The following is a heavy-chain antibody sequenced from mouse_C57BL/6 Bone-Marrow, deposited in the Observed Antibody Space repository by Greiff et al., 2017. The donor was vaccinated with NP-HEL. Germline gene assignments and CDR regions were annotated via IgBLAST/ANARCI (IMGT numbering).Heavy chain of an antibody. CDR2: ISDGGSYT. Sequence: DVMLVDSGGGLVKPGGSLKLSCAASGFTFSSYAMSWVRQTPEKRLEWVATISDGGSYTYYPDNVKGRFTISRDNAKNNLYLQMSHLKSEDTAMYYCAREGEYYFDYWGQGTTLTVSS. J-gene: IGHJ2*01. CDR1: GFTFSSYA. CDR3: AREGEYYFDY. V-gene: IGHV5-4*01.